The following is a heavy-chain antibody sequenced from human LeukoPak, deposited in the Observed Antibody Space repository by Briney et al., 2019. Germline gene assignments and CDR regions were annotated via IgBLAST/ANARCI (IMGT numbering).Heavy chain of an antibody. J-gene: IGHJ4*02. CDR2: ISYDGSNK. V-gene: IGHV3-30*18. CDR1: VFTFSSYG. Sequence: GGSLRLSCAASVFTFSSYGMNRVRQAPGKGLEWVAVISYDGSNKYYADSVKGRFTISRDNSKNTLYLQMNSLRAEDTAVYYCAKDQDLYYYGSGSYTDYWGQGTLVTVSS. CDR3: AKDQDLYYYGSGSYTDY. D-gene: IGHD3-10*01.